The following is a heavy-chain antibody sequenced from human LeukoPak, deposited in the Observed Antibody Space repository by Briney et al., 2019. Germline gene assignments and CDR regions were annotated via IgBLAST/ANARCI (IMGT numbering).Heavy chain of an antibody. D-gene: IGHD2-8*01. Sequence: GSLRLSCAASGFTVSSNYMSWVRQAPGKGLEWVSVIFSGGSTYYADSVKGRFTISRDNSKNTLYLQMNSLRAEDTAVYYCARGNTVYKPLDYWGQGTLVTVST. CDR2: IFSGGST. V-gene: IGHV3-66*01. CDR1: GFTVSSNY. CDR3: ARGNTVYKPLDY. J-gene: IGHJ4*02.